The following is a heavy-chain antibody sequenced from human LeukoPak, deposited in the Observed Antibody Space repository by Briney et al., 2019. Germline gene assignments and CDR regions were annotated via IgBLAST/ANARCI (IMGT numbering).Heavy chain of an antibody. D-gene: IGHD5-18*01. Sequence: PGGSLRLSCAASGFTFSDYYMTWIRQAPGKGLEWVSYISGSGSSKYYADSVKGRFTISRDNAKNSLYLQMNSLKSEDTAVYYCARFTLLFLGLGGYSYNYGDYWGRGTLVSVSS. J-gene: IGHJ4*02. CDR2: ISGSGSSK. CDR1: GFTFSDYY. V-gene: IGHV3-11*01. CDR3: ARFTLLFLGLGGYSYNYGDY.